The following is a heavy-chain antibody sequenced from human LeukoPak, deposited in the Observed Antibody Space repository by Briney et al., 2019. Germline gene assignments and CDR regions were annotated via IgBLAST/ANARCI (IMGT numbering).Heavy chain of an antibody. CDR1: GYTFTGYY. V-gene: IGHV1-2*02. J-gene: IGHJ3*02. D-gene: IGHD6-13*01. CDR2: INPNSGGT. Sequence: ASVKVSCKASGYTFTGYYMHWVRQAPGQGLEWMGWINPNSGGTNYAQKFQGRVTMTRDTSISTAYMELSRLRSDDTAVYYCAKVVAAHKDAFDIWGQGTMVTVSS. CDR3: AKVVAAHKDAFDI.